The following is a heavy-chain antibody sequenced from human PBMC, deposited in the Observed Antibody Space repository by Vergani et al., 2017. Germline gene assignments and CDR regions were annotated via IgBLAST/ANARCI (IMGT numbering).Heavy chain of an antibody. CDR2: IRYDGSSE. D-gene: IGHD3-22*01. CDR3: ARGYKYDNSGYYYYLPDY. J-gene: IGHJ4*02. Sequence: QVQILQSGGGVVQPGGSLRLSCTLSGFTLNTYGIHWVRQAPGKGLEWVSFIRYDGSSEYYGDSVKGRFTISRDNAKNSLYLQMNSLRAEDTAVYYCARGYKYDNSGYYYYLPDYWGQGTLVTVSS. CDR1: GFTLNTYG. V-gene: IGHV3-30*02.